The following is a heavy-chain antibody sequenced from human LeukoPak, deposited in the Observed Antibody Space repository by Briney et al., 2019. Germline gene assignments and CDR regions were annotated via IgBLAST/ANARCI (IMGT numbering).Heavy chain of an antibody. Sequence: SETLSLTCTVSGGSISSYYWSWIRQPPGKGLEWIGYIYYSGSTNYNPSLKSRVTISVDTSKNQFSLKLSSVTAADTAVYYCASKYSSSWYDGWYFDLWGRGTLVTVSS. CDR3: ASKYSSSWYDGWYFDL. CDR1: GGSISSYY. CDR2: IYYSGST. V-gene: IGHV4-59*01. J-gene: IGHJ2*01. D-gene: IGHD6-13*01.